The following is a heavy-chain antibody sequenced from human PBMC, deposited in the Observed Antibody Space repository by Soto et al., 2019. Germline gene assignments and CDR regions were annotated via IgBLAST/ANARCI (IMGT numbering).Heavy chain of an antibody. J-gene: IGHJ4*02. V-gene: IGHV4-38-2*01. CDR2: IYHSGST. CDR3: ARGKSSGPLYYFDT. CDR1: GYSISSGYY. D-gene: IGHD6-19*01. Sequence: SETLSLTCAVSGYSISSGYYWGWIRQPPGKGLEWIGSIYHSGSTYYNPSLKSRVTISVDTSKNQFSLKVTSVTAADTAVYYCARGKSSGPLYYFDTWGQGTLVTVSS.